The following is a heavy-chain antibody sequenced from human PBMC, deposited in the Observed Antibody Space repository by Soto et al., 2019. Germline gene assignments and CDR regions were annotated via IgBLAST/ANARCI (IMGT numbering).Heavy chain of an antibody. J-gene: IGHJ4*02. CDR2: IYHSGST. Sequence: PSETLSLTCAVSGYSISTGFNWAWIRQPPGKGLEWIGSIYHSGSTYYNLSLKSRVTISVDKSKNQFSLKLSSVTAADTAVYYCARDGPGYSYGFDYWGQGTLVTVSS. CDR1: GYSISTGFN. V-gene: IGHV4-38-2*02. CDR3: ARDGPGYSYGFDY. D-gene: IGHD5-18*01.